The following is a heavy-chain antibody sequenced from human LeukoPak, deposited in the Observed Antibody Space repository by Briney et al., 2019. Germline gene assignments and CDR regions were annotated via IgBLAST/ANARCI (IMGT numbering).Heavy chain of an antibody. CDR3: AKDFDY. CDR1: GFTFSSYG. V-gene: IGHV3-30*18. CDR2: ISYDGSNK. Sequence: QPGGSLRLSCAASGFTFSSYGMHWVRQAPGKGLEWVAVISYDGSNKYYADSVKGRFTISRDTSKNTLYLQMNSLRAEDTAVYYCAKDFDYWGQGTLVTVSS. J-gene: IGHJ4*02.